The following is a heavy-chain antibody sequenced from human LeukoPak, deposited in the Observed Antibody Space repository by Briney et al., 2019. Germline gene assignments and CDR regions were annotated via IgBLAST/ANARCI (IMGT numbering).Heavy chain of an antibody. CDR1: GYTFTGYY. D-gene: IGHD3-3*01. V-gene: IGHV1-18*04. CDR2: ISAYNGNT. Sequence: ASVKVSCKASGYTFTGYYMHWVRQAPGQGLEWMGWISAYNGNTNYAQKLQGRVTMTTDTSTSTAYMELRSLRSDDTAVYYCARHPDYDFWSGYRPYYYYGMDVWGQGTTVTVSS. CDR3: ARHPDYDFWSGYRPYYYYGMDV. J-gene: IGHJ6*02.